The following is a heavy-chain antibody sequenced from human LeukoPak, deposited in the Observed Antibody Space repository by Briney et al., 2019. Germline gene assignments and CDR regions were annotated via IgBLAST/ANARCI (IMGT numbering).Heavy chain of an antibody. D-gene: IGHD4-17*01. CDR3: AKDYGDYALYGGVRYYYYYMDL. J-gene: IGHJ6*03. CDR2: IYTSGST. CDR1: GGSINSGSYY. V-gene: IGHV4-61*02. Sequence: PSETLSLTCNVSGGSINSGSYYWSWIRQPAGKGLEWIGRIYTSGSTNYNPSLKSRLNISVDTSKKPVSLKMSSVNAADTAVDYCAKDYGDYALYGGVRYYYYYMDLSGKGTKVTVPS.